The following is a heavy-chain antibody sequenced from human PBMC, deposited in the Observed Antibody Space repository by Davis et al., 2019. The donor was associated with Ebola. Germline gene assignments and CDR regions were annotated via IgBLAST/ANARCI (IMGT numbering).Heavy chain of an antibody. CDR1: GYTFTSYY. J-gene: IGHJ5*02. CDR3: ARDLVVGAFDP. V-gene: IGHV1-46*01. CDR2: INPSGGST. Sequence: ASVKVSCKASGYTFTSYYMHWVRQAPGQGLEWMGIINPSGGSTSYAQKFQGWVTMTRDTSTSTAYMELRSLRSDDTAVYYCARDLVVGAFDPWGQGTLVTVSS. D-gene: IGHD2-15*01.